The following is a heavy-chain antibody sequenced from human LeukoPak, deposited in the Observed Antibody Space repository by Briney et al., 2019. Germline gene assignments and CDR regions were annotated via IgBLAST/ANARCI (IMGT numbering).Heavy chain of an antibody. CDR3: ARDYCSGGSCYLYYFDY. V-gene: IGHV1-2*02. D-gene: IGHD2-15*01. CDR2: INPNSGGT. J-gene: IGHJ4*02. CDR1: GYTFTGYY. Sequence: ASVKVSCKASGYTFTGYYMHRVRQAPGQGLEWMGWINPNSGGTNYAQKFQGRVTMTRDTSISTAYMELSRLRSDDTAVYYCARDYCSGGSCYLYYFDYWGQGTLVTVSS.